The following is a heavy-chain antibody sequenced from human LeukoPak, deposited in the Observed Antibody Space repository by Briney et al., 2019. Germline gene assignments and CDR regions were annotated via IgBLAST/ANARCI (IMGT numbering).Heavy chain of an antibody. CDR2: ISAYNGNT. Sequence: GASVKVSCKASGYTFTSYGISWVRQPAGQLLEWMGWISAYNGNTNYAQKLQGRVPMTTDTSKSTAYMELRSLRSDDTAVYYCARSRKNIVVVPAAAFDYWGQGTLVTVSS. V-gene: IGHV1-18*01. J-gene: IGHJ4*02. CDR1: GYTFTSYG. CDR3: ARSRKNIVVVPAAAFDY. D-gene: IGHD2-2*01.